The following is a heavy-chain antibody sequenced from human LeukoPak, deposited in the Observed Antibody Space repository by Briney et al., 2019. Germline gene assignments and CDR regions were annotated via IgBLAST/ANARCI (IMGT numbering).Heavy chain of an antibody. Sequence: SETLSLTCAVYGGSFSGYYWSWIRQPPGKGLEWIGEINHSGSTNYNPSLKSRVTISVDTSKNQFSLKLSSGTAADTAVYYCARVGRITIFGVVRSRSNWFDPWGQGTLVTVSS. J-gene: IGHJ5*02. CDR1: GGSFSGYY. CDR3: ARVGRITIFGVVRSRSNWFDP. V-gene: IGHV4-34*01. CDR2: INHSGST. D-gene: IGHD3-3*01.